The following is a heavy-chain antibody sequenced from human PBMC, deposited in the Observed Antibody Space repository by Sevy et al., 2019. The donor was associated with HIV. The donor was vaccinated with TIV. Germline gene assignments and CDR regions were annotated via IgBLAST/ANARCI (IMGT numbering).Heavy chain of an antibody. CDR2: ISSRGGSP. D-gene: IGHD6-19*01. CDR1: GFTFSSYA. V-gene: IGHV3-23*01. Sequence: GGSLRLSCAASGFTFSSYAMSWVRQAPGKGLEWVSTISSRGGSPYYADSVKGRFTISRDNSKNTLSLLMNSLRAEDTALYYCAKAGVAVAGTFDLFYFDYWGQGTLVTVSS. J-gene: IGHJ4*02. CDR3: AKAGVAVAGTFDLFYFDY.